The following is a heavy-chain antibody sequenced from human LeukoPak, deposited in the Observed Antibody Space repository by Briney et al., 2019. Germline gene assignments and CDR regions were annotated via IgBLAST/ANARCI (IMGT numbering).Heavy chain of an antibody. D-gene: IGHD4-17*01. CDR3: AKDMVRLRAVTPLCYFDY. V-gene: IGHV3-9*03. CDR1: AFTCDDYA. Sequence: AAGSLRLYCAAYAFTCDDYAMHWDRPAPGKGLEWVSGISWNSASIGYADSVKGRFTISRDNGKNSLYLKMNSLRDEDMAMYYCAKDMVRLRAVTPLCYFDYWGQGTLVTVSS. J-gene: IGHJ4*02. CDR2: ISWNSASI.